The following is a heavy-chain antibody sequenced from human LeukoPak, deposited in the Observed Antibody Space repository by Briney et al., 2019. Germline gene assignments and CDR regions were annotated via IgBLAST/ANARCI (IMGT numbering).Heavy chain of an antibody. V-gene: IGHV3-30*02. Sequence: GGSLRLSCAASGFTSGSYGMHWVRQAPGKGLEWVAFIRYDGSNKYYADSVKGRFTISRDNSKNTLYLQMNSLRAEDTAVYYCAKAAGPSYYYYYMDVWGKGTTVTVSS. J-gene: IGHJ6*03. CDR3: AKAAGPSYYYYYMDV. CDR2: IRYDGSNK. CDR1: GFTSGSYG. D-gene: IGHD6-13*01.